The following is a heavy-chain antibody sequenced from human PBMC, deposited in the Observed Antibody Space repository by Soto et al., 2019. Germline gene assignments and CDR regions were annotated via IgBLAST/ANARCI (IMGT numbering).Heavy chain of an antibody. D-gene: IGHD3-9*01. V-gene: IGHV1-18*01. CDR1: GYTFTSYG. J-gene: IGHJ5*02. Sequence: QVQLVQSGAEVKKPGASVKVSCKASGYTFTSYGISWVRQAPGQGLEWMGWISAYNGNTNYAQKLQGRVTMTTDTSTSTAYMELRSLGSDDTAVYYCARVGGGYYDILSGYPCWFDPWGQGTLVTVSS. CDR2: ISAYNGNT. CDR3: ARVGGGYYDILSGYPCWFDP.